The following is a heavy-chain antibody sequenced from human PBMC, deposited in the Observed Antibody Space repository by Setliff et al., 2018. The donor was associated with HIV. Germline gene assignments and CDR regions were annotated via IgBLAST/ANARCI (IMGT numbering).Heavy chain of an antibody. D-gene: IGHD2-15*01. Sequence: SVKVSCKASGGTFSSFAIHWVRQAPGQGLEWMGGIIPMLGTANYAQKFHGRVTITADESTNTAYMELSSLGSEDTAVYYCALGYCSVGSCYSVDFDYWGQGTLVTVPQ. CDR2: IIPMLGTA. CDR1: GGTFSSFA. J-gene: IGHJ4*02. V-gene: IGHV1-69*13. CDR3: ALGYCSVGSCYSVDFDY.